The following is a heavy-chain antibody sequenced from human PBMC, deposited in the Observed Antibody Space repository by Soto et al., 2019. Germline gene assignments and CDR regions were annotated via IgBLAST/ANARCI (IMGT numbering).Heavy chain of an antibody. D-gene: IGHD5-12*01. J-gene: IGHJ4*02. CDR2: IYYSGST. V-gene: IGHV4-39*01. CDR3: VGHPIGYSGYESDY. Sequence: SETLSLTCTVSGGSISSSSYYWGWIRQPPGKGLEWIGSIYYSGSTYYNPSLKSRVTISVDTSKNQFSLKLSSVTAADTAVFYCVGHPIGYSGYESDYRGQGTPVTGSS. CDR1: GGSISSSSYY.